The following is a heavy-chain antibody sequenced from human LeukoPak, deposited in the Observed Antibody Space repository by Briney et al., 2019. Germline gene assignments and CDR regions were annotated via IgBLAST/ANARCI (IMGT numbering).Heavy chain of an antibody. V-gene: IGHV1-69*05. J-gene: IGHJ6*03. CDR1: GGTFSSYA. CDR3: ARAPTGDYYYYYMDV. CDR2: IIPIFGTA. Sequence: SVKVSCKASGGTFSSYAISWVRQAPGQGLEWMGRIIPIFGTANYAQKFQGRVTITTDESTSTAYMELSSLRSEDTAVYYCARAPTGDYYYYYMDVWGKGTTVTVSS. D-gene: IGHD7-27*01.